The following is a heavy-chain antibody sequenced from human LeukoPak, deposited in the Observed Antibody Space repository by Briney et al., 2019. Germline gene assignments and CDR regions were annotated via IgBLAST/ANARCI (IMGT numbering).Heavy chain of an antibody. CDR1: GYTFTSYG. V-gene: IGHV1-18*01. CDR3: ARMGDYHLVSFFDY. CDR2: ISAYDGNT. D-gene: IGHD4/OR15-4a*01. Sequence: ASVKVSCKSSGYTFTSYGFSWVRQAPGQGLEWMGWISAYDGNTNYAQKLQGRATMTTDTSTSTVYMELTSLRSDDTAVYYCARMGDYHLVSFFDYWGQGTLVTVSS. J-gene: IGHJ4*02.